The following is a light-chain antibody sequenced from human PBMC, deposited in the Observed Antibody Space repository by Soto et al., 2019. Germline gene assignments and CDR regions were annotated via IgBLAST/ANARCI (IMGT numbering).Light chain of an antibody. CDR3: QQRSNWPSIT. J-gene: IGKJ5*01. Sequence: DMVLTQSPATPSVSPGEGATLSCRASQGIGSTLAWYQHKPGQTPRLLIYGASTRATGVPARFSGSGSGTDFTLTISSLEPEDFAVYYCQQRSNWPSITFGQGTRLEIK. CDR2: GAS. CDR1: QGIGST. V-gene: IGKV3-11*01.